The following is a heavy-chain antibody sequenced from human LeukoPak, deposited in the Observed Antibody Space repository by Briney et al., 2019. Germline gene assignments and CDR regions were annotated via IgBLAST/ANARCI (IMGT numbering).Heavy chain of an antibody. CDR3: AKVSGYTSGWYVDFDC. Sequence: GGSLRLSCAASGFTFSTYAMNWVRQAPGKGLEWVSGINGGGGSTYYADSVKGRFTISRDNSKNTLYLQTSSLRAEDTAVYYCAKVSGYTSGWYVDFDCWGQGSLVTVSS. CDR1: GFTFSTYA. J-gene: IGHJ4*02. D-gene: IGHD6-19*01. CDR2: INGGGGST. V-gene: IGHV3-23*01.